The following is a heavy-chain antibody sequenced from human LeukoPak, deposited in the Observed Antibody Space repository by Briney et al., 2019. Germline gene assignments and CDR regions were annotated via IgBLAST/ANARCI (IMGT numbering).Heavy chain of an antibody. CDR2: IYSGGST. V-gene: IGHV3-53*01. Sequence: PGGSLRLSCEASGFTVSSNYMSWVRQAPGKGLEWVSVIYSGGSTYYADSVKGRFTISRDNSKNTLYLQMNSLRAEDAAVYYCARGLRGWHTDYWGQGTLVTVSS. CDR1: GFTVSSNY. D-gene: IGHD6-19*01. J-gene: IGHJ4*02. CDR3: ARGLRGWHTDY.